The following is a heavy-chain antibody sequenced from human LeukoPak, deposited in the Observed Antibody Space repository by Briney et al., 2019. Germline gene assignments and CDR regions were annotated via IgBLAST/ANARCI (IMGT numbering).Heavy chain of an antibody. CDR2: ISSGNTI. D-gene: IGHD6-19*01. V-gene: IGHV3-48*03. Sequence: GGSLRLSCAASGFTFNSYEMNCVRQAPGKGLEWFLYISSGNTIYDADSVKCRFTISRDNAKNSLYLQMNSLRAEDTAVYYCARESIAVAGAPFDYWGQGTLVSVSS. CDR1: GFTFNSYE. CDR3: ARESIAVAGAPFDY. J-gene: IGHJ4*02.